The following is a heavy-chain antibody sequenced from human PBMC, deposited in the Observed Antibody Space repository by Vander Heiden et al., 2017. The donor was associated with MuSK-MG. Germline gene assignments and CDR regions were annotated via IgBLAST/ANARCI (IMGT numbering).Heavy chain of an antibody. Sequence: QVQLVASGGGVVQPGRSLRLSCAASGFTFSSYGLHWVRQAPGKGLEWVAVIWYDGSNKYYADSVKGRFTISRDNSKNTLYLQMNSLRAEDTAVYYCARGPMASNYYYYGMDVWGQGTTVTVSS. V-gene: IGHV3-33*01. CDR2: IWYDGSNK. CDR1: GFTFSSYG. J-gene: IGHJ6*02. CDR3: ARGPMASNYYYYGMDV. D-gene: IGHD2-2*01.